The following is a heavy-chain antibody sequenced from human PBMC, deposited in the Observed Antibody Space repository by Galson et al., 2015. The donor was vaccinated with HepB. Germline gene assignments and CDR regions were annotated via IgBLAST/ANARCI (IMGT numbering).Heavy chain of an antibody. V-gene: IGHV3-66*01. J-gene: IGHJ6*02. D-gene: IGHD3-10*01. CDR1: GFTVSSNY. CDR3: ARDQEGRVRVGELLPTNDGMDV. Sequence: SLRLSCAASGFTVSSNYMSWVRQAPGKGLEWVSVIYSGGSTYYADSVKGRFTISRDNSKNTLYLQMNSLRAEDTAVYYCARDQEGRVRVGELLPTNDGMDVWGQGTTVTVSS. CDR2: IYSGGST.